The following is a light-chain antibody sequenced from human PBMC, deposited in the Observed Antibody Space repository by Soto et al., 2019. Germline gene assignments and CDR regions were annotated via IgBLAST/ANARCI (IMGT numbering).Light chain of an antibody. CDR1: QSISTTY. V-gene: IGKV3-20*01. J-gene: IGKJ1*01. CDR2: GAS. CDR3: QQSGGSTRT. Sequence: EIVLTQSPGTLSLSPGERVTLSCRASQSISTTYLAWYQHKPGQAPRLLIYGASSRATGIPDRFSGSGSGTDFTLTISRLEPEDFAVYYCQQSGGSTRTFGQGTKV.